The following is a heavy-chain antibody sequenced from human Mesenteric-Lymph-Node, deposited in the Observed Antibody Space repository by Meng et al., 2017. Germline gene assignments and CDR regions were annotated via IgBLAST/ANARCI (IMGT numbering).Heavy chain of an antibody. CDR3: VRSSGWVKTGFDP. V-gene: IGHV4-39*01. CDR2: IGHSGFT. J-gene: IGHJ5*02. D-gene: IGHD6-19*01. Sequence: PQLKGSGRGRGKPSGALSLTCSVSGGSISTSGYYWGWIRQPPGKGLEWIGSIGHSGFTYYTPSLKSRVTVSIDTSRNQFSLWLTSVTAADTAVYYCVRSSGWVKTGFDPWGQGTLVTVSS. CDR1: GGSISTSGYY.